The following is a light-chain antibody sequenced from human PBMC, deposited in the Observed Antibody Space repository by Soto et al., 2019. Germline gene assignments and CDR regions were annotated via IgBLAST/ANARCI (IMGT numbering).Light chain of an antibody. CDR2: GAS. CDR3: QQYSSSPRT. J-gene: IGKJ1*01. CDR1: QSVSTN. Sequence: EIVMTQSPATLSVSPGERATLSCRASQSVSTNLAWYQRKPGQGPRLLIYGASTRASGIPARFSGSGSGTEFTLTISSLQSEDFAVYYCQQYSSSPRTFGQGTKVDIK. V-gene: IGKV3-15*01.